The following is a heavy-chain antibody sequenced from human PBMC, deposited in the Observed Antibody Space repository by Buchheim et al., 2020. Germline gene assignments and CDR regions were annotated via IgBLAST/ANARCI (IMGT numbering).Heavy chain of an antibody. Sequence: QVQLVQSGPEVKKPGASVKVACKASGYSVTSYYIHWVRQAPGQGLECLGLINPNTGSTTYAQKFQGRVTMTRDKSTSTVYMDLSSLTSEDTAMYYCARGPVVVSPRRNWFDPWGQGTL. J-gene: IGHJ5*02. D-gene: IGHD2-2*01. CDR3: ARGPVVVSPRRNWFDP. CDR1: GYSVTSYY. CDR2: INPNTGST. V-gene: IGHV1-46*01.